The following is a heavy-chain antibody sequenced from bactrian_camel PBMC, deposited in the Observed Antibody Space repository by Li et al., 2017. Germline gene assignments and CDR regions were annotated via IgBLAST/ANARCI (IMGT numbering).Heavy chain of an antibody. CDR1: GYTFNTYS. J-gene: IGHJ4*01. D-gene: IGHD3*01. V-gene: IGHV3S1*01. Sequence: HVQLVESGGGSALAGGSVRLSCAASGYTFNTYSWFRQAPGQEREGVAADYTGGGRLYYSDSVKGRFTISRDNAKDTLYLQMNSLKIEDTAVYYCALGSSRQATMTARGKGTQVTVS. CDR2: DYTGGGRL.